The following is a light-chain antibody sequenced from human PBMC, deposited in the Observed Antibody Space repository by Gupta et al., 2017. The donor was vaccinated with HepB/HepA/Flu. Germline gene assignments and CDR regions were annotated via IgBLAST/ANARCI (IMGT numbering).Light chain of an antibody. V-gene: IGLV2-11*01. CDR1: SSDVGGYKY. CDR2: DVS. J-gene: IGLJ3*02. Sequence: QSALTQPRSVSGSPGQSVTISCTGTSSDVGGYKYVSWYQQHPGKAPKRMIYDVSKRPSGVPDRFSGSKSGNTASLTISGLQAEDEADYYCCSYAGSYIWVFGGGTKLTVL. CDR3: CSYAGSYIWV.